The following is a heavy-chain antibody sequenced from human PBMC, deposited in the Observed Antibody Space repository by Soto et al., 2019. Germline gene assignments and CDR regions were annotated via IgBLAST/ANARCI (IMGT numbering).Heavy chain of an antibody. V-gene: IGHV2-5*02. D-gene: IGHD6-19*01. CDR1: GFSLSTSGVG. CDR2: IYWDDDK. Sequence: SGPTLVNPTQTLTLTCTFSGFSLSTSGVGVGWIRQPPGKALEWLALIYWDDDKRYSPSLKSRLTITKDTSKNQVVLTMTNMDPVDTATYYCAHTPAVAGKGRNWFDPWGQGTLVTVSS. J-gene: IGHJ5*02. CDR3: AHTPAVAGKGRNWFDP.